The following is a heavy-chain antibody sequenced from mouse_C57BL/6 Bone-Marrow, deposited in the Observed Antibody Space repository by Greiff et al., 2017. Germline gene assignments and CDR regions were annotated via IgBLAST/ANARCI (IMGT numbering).Heavy chain of an antibody. CDR3: ARDYYGSRGFAY. J-gene: IGHJ3*01. V-gene: IGHV1-61*01. D-gene: IGHD1-1*01. CDR1: GYTFTSYW. CDR2: IYPSDSET. Sequence: QVQLKQPGAELVRPGSSVKLSCKASGYTFTSYWMDWVKQRPGQGLEWIGNIYPSDSETHYNQKFKDTATLTVDKSSSTAYMQLSSLTSEDSAVYYCARDYYGSRGFAYWGQGTLVTVSA.